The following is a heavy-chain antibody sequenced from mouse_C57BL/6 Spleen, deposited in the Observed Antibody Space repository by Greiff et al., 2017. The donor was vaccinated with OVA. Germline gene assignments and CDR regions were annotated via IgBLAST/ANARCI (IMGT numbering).Heavy chain of an antibody. V-gene: IGHV5-17*01. CDR3: ARCPYYGSSYFDY. CDR2: ISSGSSTI. J-gene: IGHJ2*01. CDR1: GFTFSDYG. Sequence: EVQVVESGGGLVKPGGSLKLSCAASGFTFSDYGMHWVRQAPEKGLEWVAYISSGSSTIYYADTVKGRFTISRDNAKNTLFLQMTSLRSEDTAMYYCARCPYYGSSYFDYWGQGTTLTVSS. D-gene: IGHD1-1*01.